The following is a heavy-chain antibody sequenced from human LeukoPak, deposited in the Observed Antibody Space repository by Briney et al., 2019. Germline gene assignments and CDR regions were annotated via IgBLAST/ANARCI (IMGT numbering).Heavy chain of an antibody. CDR3: ARVVRGARNRIAARPGGVYYYYMDV. D-gene: IGHD6-6*01. J-gene: IGHJ6*03. V-gene: IGHV4-59*12. CDR2: VYYSGST. CDR1: GGSISTYY. Sequence: SETLSLTCTVSGGSISTYYWSWIRQPPGKGLEWIGYVYYSGSTNYSPSLKSRVTISVDTSKNQFSLRLSSVTAADTAVYYCARVVRGARNRIAARPGGVYYYYMDVWGKGTTVTVSS.